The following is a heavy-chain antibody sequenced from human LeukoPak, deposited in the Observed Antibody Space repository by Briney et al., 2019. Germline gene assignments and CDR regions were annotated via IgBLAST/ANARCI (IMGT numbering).Heavy chain of an antibody. CDR1: GYTFTGYY. CDR2: INPNSGGT. Sequence: ASVKVSCKASGYTFTGYYMHWVRQAPGQGLEWMGWINPNSGGTNYAQKFQGRVTMTRDTSISTAYMELSRLRSGDTAVYYCARDAADCSSTSCPRYYFDYWGQGTLVTVSS. CDR3: ARDAADCSSTSCPRYYFDY. V-gene: IGHV1-2*02. J-gene: IGHJ4*02. D-gene: IGHD2-2*01.